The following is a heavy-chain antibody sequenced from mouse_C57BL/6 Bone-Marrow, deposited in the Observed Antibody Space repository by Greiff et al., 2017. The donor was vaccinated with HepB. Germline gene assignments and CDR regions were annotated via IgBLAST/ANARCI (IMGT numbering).Heavy chain of an antibody. D-gene: IGHD1-1*01. J-gene: IGHJ1*03. CDR3: TRDYYGSPGWYFDV. V-gene: IGHV5-9-1*02. Sequence: EVKLVESGEGLVKPGGSLKLSCAASGSTFSSYAMSWVRQTPEKRLEWVAYISSGGDYIYYADTVKGRFTISRDNARNTLYLQMSSLKSEDTAMYYCTRDYYGSPGWYFDVWGTGTTVTVSS. CDR2: ISSGGDYI. CDR1: GSTFSSYA.